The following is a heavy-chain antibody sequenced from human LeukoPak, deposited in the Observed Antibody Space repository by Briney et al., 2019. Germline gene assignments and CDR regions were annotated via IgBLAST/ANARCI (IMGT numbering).Heavy chain of an antibody. V-gene: IGHV4-34*01. D-gene: IGHD1-20*01. CDR1: GGSFSGYY. Sequence: SETLSLTCAVYGGSFSGYYWSWIRQPPGKGLEWIGEINHSGSTNHNPSLKSRVTISVDTSKNQFSLKLSSVTAADTAVYYCARRKYTRYNWNDFYYFDYWGQGTLVTVSS. CDR3: ARRKYTRYNWNDFYYFDY. J-gene: IGHJ4*02. CDR2: INHSGST.